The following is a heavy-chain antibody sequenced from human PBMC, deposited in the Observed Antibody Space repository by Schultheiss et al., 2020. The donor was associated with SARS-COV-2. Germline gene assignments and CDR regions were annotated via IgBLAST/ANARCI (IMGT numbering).Heavy chain of an antibody. J-gene: IGHJ4*02. CDR2: IYYSGST. Sequence: GSLRLSCTVSGGSVSSGSYYWSWIRQPPGKGLEWIGYIYYSGSTYYNPSLKSRVTISVDTSKNQFSLKLSSVTAADTAVYYCAKDRRKGWGVPASITYFDYWGQGTLVTVSS. D-gene: IGHD2-2*01. V-gene: IGHV4-61*01. CDR3: AKDRRKGWGVPASITYFDY. CDR1: GGSVSSGSYY.